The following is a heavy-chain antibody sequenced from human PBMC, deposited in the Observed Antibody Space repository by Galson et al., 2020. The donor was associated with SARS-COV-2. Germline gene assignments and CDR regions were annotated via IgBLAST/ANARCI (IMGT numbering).Heavy chain of an antibody. J-gene: IGHJ6*02. V-gene: IGHV1-69*01. CDR1: GGTCSSYA. CDR3: ARDLDLDYYGSGSRGGMDV. CDR2: IIPIFGTA. Sequence: KISCKASGGTCSSYAISWVRQAPGQGLEWMGGIIPIFGTANYAQKFQGRVTITADESTSTAYMELSSLRSEDTAVYYCARDLDLDYYGSGSRGGMDVWGQGTTVTVSS. D-gene: IGHD3-10*01.